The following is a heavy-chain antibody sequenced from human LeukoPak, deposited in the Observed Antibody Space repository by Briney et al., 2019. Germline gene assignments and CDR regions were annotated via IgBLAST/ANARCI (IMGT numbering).Heavy chain of an antibody. J-gene: IGHJ4*02. V-gene: IGHV3-33*01. CDR2: IWNDGSET. CDR3: ARDMGRAWYGPPDY. Sequence: GGSLRLPCAASGFIFSNYGMHWVRQAPGKRLEWVAVIWNDGSETFHADSVKGRFRIARDNSKNTLYLQMNSLRAEGTAVYFCARDMGRAWYGPPDYWGQGTLVTVSS. CDR1: GFIFSNYG. D-gene: IGHD6-13*01.